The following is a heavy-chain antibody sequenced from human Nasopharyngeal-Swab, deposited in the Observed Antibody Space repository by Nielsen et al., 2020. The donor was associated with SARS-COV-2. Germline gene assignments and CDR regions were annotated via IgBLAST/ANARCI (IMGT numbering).Heavy chain of an antibody. CDR3: AREVVEGLVDS. D-gene: IGHD1-1*01. Sequence: SETLSLTCTVAGGSISSGSIRSYYWSWIRQPPGKGPERIGYFSYTGITNYNPSLKSRVTISVDMSKNQFSLKLSSVAAADTAVYYCAREVVEGLVDSWGQGTLVTVSS. V-gene: IGHV4-61*01. CDR1: GGSISSGSIRSYY. J-gene: IGHJ4*02. CDR2: FSYTGIT.